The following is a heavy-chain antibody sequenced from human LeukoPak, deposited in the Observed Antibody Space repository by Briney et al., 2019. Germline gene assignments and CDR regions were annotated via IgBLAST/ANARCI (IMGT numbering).Heavy chain of an antibody. J-gene: IGHJ5*02. Sequence: SETLSLTCAVSGGSLSEFYWNWIRQSPGKGLEWVGEVNYSGSTAYTPSLKIRLTISVDASTNQFSLTVSSLTAADTAVYYCARGYGGNSGWFDPWGQGTLVTVSS. D-gene: IGHD4-23*01. CDR3: ARGYGGNSGWFDP. CDR1: GGSLSEFY. CDR2: VNYSGST. V-gene: IGHV4-34*01.